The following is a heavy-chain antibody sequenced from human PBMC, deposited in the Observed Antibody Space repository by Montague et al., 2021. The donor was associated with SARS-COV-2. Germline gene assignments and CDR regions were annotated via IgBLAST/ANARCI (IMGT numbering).Heavy chain of an antibody. CDR1: GGSISTIVNF. D-gene: IGHD4-11*01. V-gene: IGHV4-39*07. J-gene: IGHJ4*02. Sequence: SETLSLTCTFSGGSISTIVNFWGWLRQPPGKGLVWIGSISYTGSTYHNPSLKSRVTMSVDTSKNQFSLKLNSVTAADTAVYYCARSGDPGTTVTYLYWGQGALVTVSS. CDR3: ARSGDPGTTVTYLY. CDR2: ISYTGST.